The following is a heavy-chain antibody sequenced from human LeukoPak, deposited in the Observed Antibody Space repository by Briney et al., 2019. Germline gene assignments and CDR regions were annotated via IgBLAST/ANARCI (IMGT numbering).Heavy chain of an antibody. J-gene: IGHJ6*03. Sequence: GGSLRLSCAASGFTFSSYGMHWVRQAPGKGLEWVAFIRYDGSNKYYADSVKGRFTISRDNSKNTLYLQMNSLRAEDTAVYYCAKDRRLDYYYMDVWGKGTTVTISS. CDR2: IRYDGSNK. D-gene: IGHD1-1*01. CDR1: GFTFSSYG. CDR3: AKDRRLDYYYMDV. V-gene: IGHV3-30*02.